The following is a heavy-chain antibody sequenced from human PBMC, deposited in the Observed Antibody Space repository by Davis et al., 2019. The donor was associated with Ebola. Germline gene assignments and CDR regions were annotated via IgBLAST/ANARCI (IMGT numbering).Heavy chain of an antibody. CDR1: GYTFTNYY. V-gene: IGHV1-46*03. J-gene: IGHJ4*02. CDR3: AREGSYDFWSGYYEDY. CDR2: INPNDGRT. D-gene: IGHD3-3*01. Sequence: ASVKVSCKASGYTFTNYYMHWVRQAPGQGLEWMGMINPNDGRTIYAQKFQGRVTVTRDTSTSTVYMELSSLRSEDTAVYYCAREGSYDFWSGYYEDYWGQGTLVTVSS.